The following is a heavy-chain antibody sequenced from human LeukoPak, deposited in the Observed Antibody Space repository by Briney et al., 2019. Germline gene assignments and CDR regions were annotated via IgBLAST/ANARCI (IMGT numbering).Heavy chain of an antibody. D-gene: IGHD5-24*01. CDR3: ARGATISETGYFDF. CDR1: GGSISRYY. V-gene: IGHV4-34*01. Sequence: SETLSLTCAVYGGSISRYYWSWIRQSPGKGLEWIAEIDHRGDTNYNPSVKSRVTISVDTSKNQFSLKVRSLSDADTALYYCARGATISETGYFDFWGQGTLVTVSS. J-gene: IGHJ4*03. CDR2: IDHRGDT.